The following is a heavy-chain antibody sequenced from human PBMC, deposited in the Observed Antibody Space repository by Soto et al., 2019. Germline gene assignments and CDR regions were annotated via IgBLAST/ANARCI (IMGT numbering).Heavy chain of an antibody. D-gene: IGHD2-8*01. CDR1: AFNFTYTA. V-gene: IGHV3-23*01. CDR2: VSGNGENT. Sequence: GGALRLPYTASAFNFTYTAMSCVRQAPGKGLQWVSTVSGNGENTYYAESVRGRFTISRDTSKNTLYLQMNSLRVEDTAVYYCARTYVCGIAGFDPWGQGTLVTVSA. J-gene: IGHJ5*02. CDR3: ARTYVCGIAGFDP.